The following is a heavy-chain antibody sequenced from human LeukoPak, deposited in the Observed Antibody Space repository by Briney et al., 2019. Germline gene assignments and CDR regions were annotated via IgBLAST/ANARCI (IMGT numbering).Heavy chain of an antibody. V-gene: IGHV3-20*04. CDR1: GFTFDDYD. CDR2: INWNGGTI. Sequence: PGGSLRLSCAASGFTFDDYDMSWVRQAPGKGLEWVSGINWNGGTIGYADSVKGRFTISRDNAKNSLYLQMNSLRAEDTALYYCARYGFYCSSTSCYIFDNWGQGTLVTVSS. CDR3: ARYGFYCSSTSCYIFDN. D-gene: IGHD2-2*02. J-gene: IGHJ4*02.